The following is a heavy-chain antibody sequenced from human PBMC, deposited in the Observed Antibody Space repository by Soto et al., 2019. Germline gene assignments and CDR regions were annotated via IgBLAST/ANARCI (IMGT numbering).Heavy chain of an antibody. CDR2: SSNSGSFT. J-gene: IGHJ4*02. Sequence: LRLSCAASGFSFSSYSMNWVRQAPGKGLEWIGYSSNSGSFTRYADSVKGRFSISRDNAKSSLYLQISSLRGDDTATYYCVKSGDNYNLLDYWGQGTPVTVSS. D-gene: IGHD1-1*01. CDR1: GFSFSSYS. V-gene: IGHV3-21*05. CDR3: VKSGDNYNLLDY.